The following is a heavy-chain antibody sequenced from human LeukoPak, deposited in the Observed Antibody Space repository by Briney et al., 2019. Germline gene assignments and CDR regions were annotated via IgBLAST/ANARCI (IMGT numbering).Heavy chain of an antibody. D-gene: IGHD6-6*01. CDR1: GFTVSSNY. V-gene: IGHV3-53*01. CDR2: IYSGGST. CDR3: AREIAARRNYYYYGMDV. Sequence: GGSLRLSCEASGFTVSSNYMSWVRQAPGKGLEWVSVIYSGGSTYYADSVKGRFTISRDNSKNTLYLQMNSLRAEDTAVYYCAREIAARRNYYYYGMDVWGQGTTVTVSS. J-gene: IGHJ6*02.